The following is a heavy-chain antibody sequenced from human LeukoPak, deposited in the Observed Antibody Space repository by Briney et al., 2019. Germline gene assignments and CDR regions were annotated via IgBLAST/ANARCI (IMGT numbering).Heavy chain of an antibody. CDR2: IYYSGST. V-gene: IGHV4-39*07. Sequence: SETLSLTCTVSGGSISSSSYYWGWIRQPPGKGLEWIGSIYYSGSTYYNPSLKSRVTISVDTSKNQFSLKLSSVTAADTAVYYCARFYGSGSYGFNWFDPWGQGTLVTVSS. CDR1: GGSISSSSYY. D-gene: IGHD3-10*01. J-gene: IGHJ5*02. CDR3: ARFYGSGSYGFNWFDP.